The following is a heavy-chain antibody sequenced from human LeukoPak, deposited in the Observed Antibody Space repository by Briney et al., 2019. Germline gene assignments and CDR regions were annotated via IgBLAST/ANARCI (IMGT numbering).Heavy chain of an antibody. CDR3: ATSAGQQLANGYYYYYMDV. CDR1: GYTFTSYD. J-gene: IGHJ6*03. Sequence: ASVKVSCKASGYTFTSYDINWVRQATGQGLEWMGWMNPNSGNTGYAQKFQGRVTMTEDTSTDTAYMELSSLRSEDTAVYYCATSAGQQLANGYYYYYMDVWGKGTTVTIPS. V-gene: IGHV1-8*01. D-gene: IGHD6-13*01. CDR2: MNPNSGNT.